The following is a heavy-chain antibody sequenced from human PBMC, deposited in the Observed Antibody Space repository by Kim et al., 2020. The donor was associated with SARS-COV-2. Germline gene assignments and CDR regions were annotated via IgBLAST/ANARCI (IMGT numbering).Heavy chain of an antibody. CDR1: GFTFSSYS. J-gene: IGHJ1*01. CDR2: ISASSTYI. D-gene: IGHD6-19*01. Sequence: GGSLRLSCAASGFTFSSYSMIWVRQAPGKGLEWFSSISASSTYIYYADSIKDRFTISRDNAKNSLYLQMNSLRVEDTALYYCATTSVAVSGYWGQGTPVTVSS. V-gene: IGHV3-21*01. CDR3: ATTSVAVSGY.